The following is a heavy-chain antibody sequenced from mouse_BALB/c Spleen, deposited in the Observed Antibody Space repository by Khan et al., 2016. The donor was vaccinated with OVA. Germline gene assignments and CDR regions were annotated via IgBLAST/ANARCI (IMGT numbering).Heavy chain of an antibody. V-gene: IGHV1S132*01. CDR2: IFPGTGTT. CDR3: ARGYFGNYEFAY. D-gene: IGHD2-1*01. CDR1: GYTFTSYW. Sequence: QVQLKESGTELVKPGASVKLSCKTSGYTFTSYWIQWVKQRPGQGLEWIGQIFPGTGTTYYNENFKGKATLTIDTSSTTAYMQLSSLTSEDSAVYCCARGYFGNYEFAYWGQGTLVTVSA. J-gene: IGHJ3*01.